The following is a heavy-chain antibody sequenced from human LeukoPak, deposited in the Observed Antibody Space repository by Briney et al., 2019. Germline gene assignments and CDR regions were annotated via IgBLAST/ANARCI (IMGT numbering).Heavy chain of an antibody. V-gene: IGHV4-4*09. CDR2: IYTSGST. Sequence: SETLSLTCTVSGGSISSYYWSWIRHPPGKGLEWIGYIYTSGSTNYNPSLKSRVTISVDTSKNQFSLKLSSVTAADTAVYYCARHRYYYYYMDVWGKGTTVTVSS. J-gene: IGHJ6*03. CDR1: GGSISSYY. CDR3: ARHRYYYYYMDV.